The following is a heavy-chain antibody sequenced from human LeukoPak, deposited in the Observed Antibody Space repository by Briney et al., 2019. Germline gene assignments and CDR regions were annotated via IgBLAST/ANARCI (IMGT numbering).Heavy chain of an antibody. J-gene: IGHJ5*02. D-gene: IGHD6-13*01. CDR3: ARAIDYSSSWYGRFDP. Sequence: SVKVSCKASGGTYSGYAISWVRQAPGQGLEWTGGIIPIFGTANYAQKFQGRVTITTDESTSTAYMELSSLRSEDTAVYYCARAIDYSSSWYGRFDPWGQGTLVTVSS. CDR1: GGTYSGYA. CDR2: IIPIFGTA. V-gene: IGHV1-69*05.